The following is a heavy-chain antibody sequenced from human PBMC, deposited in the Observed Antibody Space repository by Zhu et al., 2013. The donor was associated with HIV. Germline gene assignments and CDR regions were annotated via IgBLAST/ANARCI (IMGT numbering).Heavy chain of an antibody. Sequence: QVQLVQSGAEVKKPGASVKVSCKASGYTFTGYYMHWVRQAPGQGLEWMGWINPNSGGTNYAQKFQGRVTMTRDTSISTAYMELSRLRSDDTAVYYCARDEFGSGWYRGAFDIWGQGDNGSPVSS. CDR3: ARDEFGSGWYRGAFDI. V-gene: IGHV1-2*02. D-gene: IGHD6-19*01. J-gene: IGHJ3*02. CDR2: INPNSGGT. CDR1: GYTFTGYY.